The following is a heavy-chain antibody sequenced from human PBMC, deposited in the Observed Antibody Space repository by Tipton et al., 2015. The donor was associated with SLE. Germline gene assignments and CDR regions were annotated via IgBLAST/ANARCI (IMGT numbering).Heavy chain of an antibody. Sequence: TLSLTCTVSGGSISSYYWSWIRQPPGKGLEWIGYIYTSGSTNYNPSLKSRVTISVDTSKNQFSLKLSSVTAADTAVYYCARDGSQGAFDIWGQGTMVTVSS. CDR1: GGSISSYY. V-gene: IGHV4-4*08. CDR3: ARDGSQGAFDI. J-gene: IGHJ3*02. CDR2: IYTSGST.